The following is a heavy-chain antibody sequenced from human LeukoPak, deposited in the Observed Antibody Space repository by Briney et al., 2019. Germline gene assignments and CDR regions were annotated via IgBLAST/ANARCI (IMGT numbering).Heavy chain of an antibody. CDR2: ISGSGGST. J-gene: IGHJ4*02. V-gene: IGHV3-23*01. Sequence: HPGGSLRLSCAASGFTFSSYAMSWVRQAPGKGLEWVSAISGSGGSTYYADSVKGRFTISRDNSKNTLYLQMNSLRAEDTAVYYCAKDLDDILTGYSIDYWGQGTLVTVSS. D-gene: IGHD3-9*01. CDR3: AKDLDDILTGYSIDY. CDR1: GFTFSSYA.